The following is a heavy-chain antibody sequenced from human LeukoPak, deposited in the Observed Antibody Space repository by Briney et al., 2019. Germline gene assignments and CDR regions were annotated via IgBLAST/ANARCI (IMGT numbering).Heavy chain of an antibody. CDR2: IYYSGST. D-gene: IGHD4-17*01. Sequence: PSETLSLTCTVSGGSISSYYWSWIRQPPGKGLEWIGYIYYSGSTNYNPSLKSRVTILVDTSKNQFSLKLSSVTAADTAVYYCARDRAVTTNFDYWSQGTLVTVSS. CDR3: ARDRAVTTNFDY. V-gene: IGHV4-59*01. J-gene: IGHJ4*02. CDR1: GGSISSYY.